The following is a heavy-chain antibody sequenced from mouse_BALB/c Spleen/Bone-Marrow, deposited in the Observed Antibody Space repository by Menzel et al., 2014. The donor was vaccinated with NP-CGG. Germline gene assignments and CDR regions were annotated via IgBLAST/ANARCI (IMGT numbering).Heavy chain of an antibody. CDR3: VRGPWFAY. CDR2: IYPGSGSS. CDR1: GYTFXDYV. Sequence: VHLVESGPELVKPGASVKMSCKASGYTFXDYVINWVNQRTGQGLVWIGEIYPGSGSSYYNEKFKGKATLTADKSSNTAYMQLSSLTSEDSAVYFCVRGPWFAYWGQGTLVTVSA. J-gene: IGHJ3*01. V-gene: IGHV1-77*01.